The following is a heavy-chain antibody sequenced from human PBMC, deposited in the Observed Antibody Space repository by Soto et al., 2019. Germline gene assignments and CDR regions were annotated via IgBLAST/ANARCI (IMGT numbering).Heavy chain of an antibody. D-gene: IGHD1-26*01. CDR1: GFTFSSYG. V-gene: IGHV3-30*18. J-gene: IGHJ6*02. CDR2: ISYDGSNK. Sequence: GGSLRLSCAASGFTFSSYGMHWVRQAPGKGLEWVAVISYDGSNKYYADSVKGRFTISRDNSKNTLYLQMNGLRAEDTAVYYCAKDVVGARYYYYGMDVWGQGTTVTVSS. CDR3: AKDVVGARYYYYGMDV.